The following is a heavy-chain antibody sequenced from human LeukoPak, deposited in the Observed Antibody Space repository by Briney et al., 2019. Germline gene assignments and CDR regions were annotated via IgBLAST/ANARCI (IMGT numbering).Heavy chain of an antibody. CDR3: VRESRYYYYMDV. CDR1: GFTFSSYS. V-gene: IGHV3-48*04. Sequence: PGGSLRLSCAASGFTFSSYSMNWVRQAPGKGLEWVSYISSSSSTIYYADSVKGRFTISRDNAKNSLYLQMNSLRAEDTAVYYCVRESRYYYYMDVWGKGTTVTVSS. CDR2: ISSSSSTI. J-gene: IGHJ6*03.